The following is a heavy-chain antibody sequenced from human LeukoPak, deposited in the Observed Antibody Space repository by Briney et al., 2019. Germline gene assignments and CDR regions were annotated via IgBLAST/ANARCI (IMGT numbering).Heavy chain of an antibody. CDR2: IWYDGANQ. Sequence: GGSLRLSCAASGFTFSSYAMHWVRQAPGKGLEWVAVIWYDGANQYYTDSVKGRFTISRDNSKNTLYLQMNRLRAEDTAVYYCAKDRLRGYSYGYVDYWGQGTLVTVSS. V-gene: IGHV3-33*06. J-gene: IGHJ4*02. D-gene: IGHD5-18*01. CDR1: GFTFSSYA. CDR3: AKDRLRGYSYGYVDY.